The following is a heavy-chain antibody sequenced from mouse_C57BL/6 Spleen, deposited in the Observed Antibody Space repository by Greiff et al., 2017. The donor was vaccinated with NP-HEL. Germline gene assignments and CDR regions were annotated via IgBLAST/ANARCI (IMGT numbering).Heavy chain of an antibody. V-gene: IGHV1-50*01. J-gene: IGHJ2*01. Sequence: QVQLKQPGAELVKPGASVKLSCKASGYTFTSYWMQWVKQRPGQGLEWIGEIDPSDSYTNYNQKFKGKATLTVDTSSSTAYMQLSSLTSEDSAVYYCARFGYEVDYWGQGTTLTVSS. CDR2: IDPSDSYT. D-gene: IGHD2-2*01. CDR3: ARFGYEVDY. CDR1: GYTFTSYW.